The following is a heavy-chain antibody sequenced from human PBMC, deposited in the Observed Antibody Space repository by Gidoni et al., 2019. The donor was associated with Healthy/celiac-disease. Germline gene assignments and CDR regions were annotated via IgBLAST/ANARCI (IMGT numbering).Heavy chain of an antibody. D-gene: IGHD3-10*01. CDR1: GGSFSGYY. J-gene: IGHJ4*02. CDR2: INHSGST. V-gene: IGHV4-34*01. CDR3: ARDRDYGSGSYDY. Sequence: QVQLQQWGAGLLKPSETLSPTCAVYGGSFSGYYWSWIRQPPGKGLEWIGEINHSGSTNYNPSLKRRVTISVDTSKNQFSLKLSSVTAADTAVYYCARDRDYGSGSYDYWGQGTLVTVSS.